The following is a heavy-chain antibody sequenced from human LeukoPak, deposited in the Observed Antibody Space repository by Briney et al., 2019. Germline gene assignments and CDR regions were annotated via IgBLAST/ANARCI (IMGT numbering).Heavy chain of an antibody. Sequence: GASVKVSCKASGYTFTGYYMHWVRQAPGQGLEWMGWINPNSGGTNYAQKFQGWVTMTRDTSISTAYMELSRLRSDDTAVYYCARDLRRSSGWYGVGYWGQGTLVTVSS. CDR3: ARDLRRSSGWYGVGY. V-gene: IGHV1-2*04. D-gene: IGHD6-19*01. CDR1: GYTFTGYY. J-gene: IGHJ4*02. CDR2: INPNSGGT.